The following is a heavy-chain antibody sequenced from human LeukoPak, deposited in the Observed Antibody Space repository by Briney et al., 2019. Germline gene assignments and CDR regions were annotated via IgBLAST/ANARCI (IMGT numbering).Heavy chain of an antibody. J-gene: IGHJ4*02. CDR1: GFTFSSYS. D-gene: IGHD3-22*01. CDR3: ARDFGYHDSSGYYGENFDY. V-gene: IGHV3-21*01. CDR2: ISSSSYI. Sequence: GGSLRLSCAASGFTFSSYSMNWVRQAPGKGLEWVSSISSSSYIYYADSVKGRFTISRDNAKNSLYLQMNSLRAEDTAVYYCARDFGYHDSSGYYGENFDYWGQGTLVTVSS.